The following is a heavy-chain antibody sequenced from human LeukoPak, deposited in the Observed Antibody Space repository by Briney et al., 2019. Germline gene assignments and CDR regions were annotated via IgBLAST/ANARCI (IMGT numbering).Heavy chain of an antibody. J-gene: IGHJ3*02. Sequence: GGSLRLSCAASGFTFSSYAMSWVRQAPGKGLEWVSALSGSGGSTYYADSVKGRFNISRDNSKNTLYLQINSLRAEDTAVYYCAKSYGSGSGDAFDIWGQGTMVTVSS. CDR3: AKSYGSGSGDAFDI. V-gene: IGHV3-23*01. CDR1: GFTFSSYA. CDR2: LSGSGGST. D-gene: IGHD3-10*01.